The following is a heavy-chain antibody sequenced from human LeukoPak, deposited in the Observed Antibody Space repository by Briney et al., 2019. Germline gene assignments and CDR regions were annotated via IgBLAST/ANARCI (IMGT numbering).Heavy chain of an antibody. Sequence: KPGGSLRLSCAASGFTFSSYSMSWVRQAPGKGLEWVSSISSSSSYIYYADSVKGRFTISRDNSKNTLYLQMNSLRAEDTAVYYCARNKLEWLGAFDIWGQGTMVTVSS. D-gene: IGHD3-3*01. CDR2: ISSSSSYI. CDR1: GFTFSSYS. V-gene: IGHV3-21*01. CDR3: ARNKLEWLGAFDI. J-gene: IGHJ3*02.